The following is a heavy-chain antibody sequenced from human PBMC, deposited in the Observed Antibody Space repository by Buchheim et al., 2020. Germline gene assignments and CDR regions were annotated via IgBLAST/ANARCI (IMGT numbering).Heavy chain of an antibody. V-gene: IGHV3-66*01. CDR2: IYSGGST. CDR1: GFTVSSNY. J-gene: IGHJ4*02. D-gene: IGHD3-3*01. Sequence: EVQLVESGGGLVQPGGSLRLSCAASGFTVSSNYMSWVRQAPGKGLEWVSVIYSGGSTYYADSVKGRFTISRDNSKNTLYLQMNSLRAEDTAVYYCASRDYDFWSGYGIDYWGQGTL. CDR3: ASRDYDFWSGYGIDY.